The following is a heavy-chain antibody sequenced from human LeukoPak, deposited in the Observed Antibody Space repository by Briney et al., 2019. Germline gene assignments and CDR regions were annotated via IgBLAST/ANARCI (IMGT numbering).Heavy chain of an antibody. CDR2: ISGRGGGT. CDR1: GFTFSIYA. J-gene: IGHJ4*02. Sequence: GGSLRLSCAGSGFTFSIYAMTWVRQAPGKGLEWVSSISGRGGGTPYADSVKGRFTLSRDNSKNTLYLQMNSLRAEDTAVYYCARDRRASFDYWGQGTLVTVSS. CDR3: ARDRRASFDY. V-gene: IGHV3-23*01.